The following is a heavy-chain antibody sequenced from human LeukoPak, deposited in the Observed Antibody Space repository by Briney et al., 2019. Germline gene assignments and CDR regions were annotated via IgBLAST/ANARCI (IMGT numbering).Heavy chain of an antibody. CDR1: GGSISSSSYY. CDR2: IYYSGST. J-gene: IGHJ4*02. Sequence: SETLSLTCTVSGGSISSSSYYWGWIRQPPGKGLEWIGNIYYSGSTYYNPSLKSRGTISVDTSKNQFSLKLSSVTAADMAVYFCARQGHWEYYFDYWGQGTLVTVSS. CDR3: ARQGHWEYYFDY. D-gene: IGHD1-26*01. V-gene: IGHV4-39*01.